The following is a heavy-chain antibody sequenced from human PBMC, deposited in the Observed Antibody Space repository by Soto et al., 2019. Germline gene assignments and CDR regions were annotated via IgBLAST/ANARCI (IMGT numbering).Heavy chain of an antibody. Sequence: QVQLQESGPGLVKPSQTLSLTCTVSGGSISSVGYYWSWIRQHPGKGLEWIGYIYYSGSTYYNPSLKSRVTLSVDTSKNQFSLKLSSVTAADTAVYYCARDKVVVAATPGPYYGMDVWGQGTTVTVSS. J-gene: IGHJ6*02. D-gene: IGHD2-15*01. CDR3: ARDKVVVAATPGPYYGMDV. CDR2: IYYSGST. CDR1: GGSISSVGYY. V-gene: IGHV4-31*03.